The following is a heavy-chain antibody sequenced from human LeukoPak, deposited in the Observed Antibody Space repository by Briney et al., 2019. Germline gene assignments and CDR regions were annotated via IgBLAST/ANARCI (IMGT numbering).Heavy chain of an antibody. J-gene: IGHJ4*02. CDR3: ARGRGSGWKYYFDY. Sequence: SETLSLTCTVSGGSISSYYWSWIRQPPGKGLEWIGYIYYSGSTNYNPSLKSRVTISVDTSKNQFSLKLSSVTAADTAVYYCARGRGSGWKYYFDYWGQGTLVTVSS. CDR1: GGSISSYY. V-gene: IGHV4-59*12. CDR2: IYYSGST. D-gene: IGHD6-19*01.